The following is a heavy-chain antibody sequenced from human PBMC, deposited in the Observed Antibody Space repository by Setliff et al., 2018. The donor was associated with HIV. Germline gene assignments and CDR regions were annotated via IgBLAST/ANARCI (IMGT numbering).Heavy chain of an antibody. CDR1: GYTFTNYV. Sequence: RASVKVSCKASGYTFTNYVIYWVRQASGQGLEWMGWMNPNSGDTGFAQSFQGRVTITRNTSISTAYMELRSLRSEDTAVYYCARAPVSSGWYKGRFDPWGQGTLVTVSS. CDR2: MNPNSGDT. D-gene: IGHD6-19*01. V-gene: IGHV1-8*03. CDR3: ARAPVSSGWYKGRFDP. J-gene: IGHJ5*02.